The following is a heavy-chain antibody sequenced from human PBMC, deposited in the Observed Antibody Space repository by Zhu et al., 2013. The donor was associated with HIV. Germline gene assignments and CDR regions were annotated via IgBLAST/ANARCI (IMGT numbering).Heavy chain of an antibody. V-gene: IGHV1-46*01. CDR3: ARRDRGTGTADY. CDR1: GYTFTSYY. CDR2: INPSDGNT. D-gene: IGHD1-7*01. Sequence: QLVQSGAEVKKPGASVTVSCEASGYTFTSYYMHWVRQAPGQGPEWMGIINPSDGNTTYAQTFQGRVSMTTDTSTSTVYMELSSLRSEDTAVYYCARRDRGTGTADYWGQGTLVTVSS. J-gene: IGHJ4*02.